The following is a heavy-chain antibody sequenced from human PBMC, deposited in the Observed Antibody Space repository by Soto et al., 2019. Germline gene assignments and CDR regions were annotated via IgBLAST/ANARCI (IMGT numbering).Heavy chain of an antibody. J-gene: IGHJ4*02. D-gene: IGHD1-26*01. CDR1: GFTFNNYA. CDR3: AKDQIWEVPHFFDD. Sequence: GGSLRLSCAASGFTFNNYAMSWVRQAPGKGPEWVSTISNTGGNTYYADSVKGWFTISRDISTDTLYLQMSSLRAEDTAVYYCAKDQIWEVPHFFDDWGQGTLVTVSS. V-gene: IGHV3-23*01. CDR2: ISNTGGNT.